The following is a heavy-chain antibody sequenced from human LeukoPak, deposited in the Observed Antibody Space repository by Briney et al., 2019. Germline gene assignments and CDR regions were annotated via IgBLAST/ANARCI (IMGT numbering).Heavy chain of an antibody. CDR2: ISYDGSNK. J-gene: IGHJ3*02. CDR1: GFTFSSYA. Sequence: PGRSLRLSCAASGFTFSSYAMHWVRQAPGKGLEWVAVISYDGSNKYYADSVKGRFTISRDNSKNTLYLQMNSLRAEDTAEYYCARAGVDSSGYYAYDAFDIWGQGTMVTVSS. CDR3: ARAGVDSSGYYAYDAFDI. D-gene: IGHD3-22*01. V-gene: IGHV3-30-3*01.